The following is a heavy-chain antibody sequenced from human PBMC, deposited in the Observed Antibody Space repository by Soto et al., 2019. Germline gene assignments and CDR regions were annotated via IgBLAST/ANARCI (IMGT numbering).Heavy chain of an antibody. CDR2: IKQDGSAK. CDR3: ARDFYGGFSYGPGDN. V-gene: IGHV3-7*01. D-gene: IGHD2-15*01. J-gene: IGHJ4*02. Sequence: EVQLVESGGGLVQPGGSLRLSCVASGFTLWDDGMSWVRQAPGKGLEWVANIKQDGSAKQYLDSVRGRFTISRDNSKNSVYLQMNSLRAEDTALYYCARDFYGGFSYGPGDNWGQGTLVTVSP. CDR1: GFTLWDDG.